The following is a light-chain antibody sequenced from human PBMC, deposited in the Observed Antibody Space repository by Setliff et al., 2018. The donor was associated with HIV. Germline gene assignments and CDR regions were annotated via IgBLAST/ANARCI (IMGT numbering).Light chain of an antibody. J-gene: IGLJ1*01. CDR3: CSYAGSSTYV. CDR2: DVS. V-gene: IGLV2-23*02. CDR1: SSDIAAYNL. Sequence: QSALTQPASVSGSPGQSITISCSGTSSDIAAYNLVSWYQQHPGKAPKLMISDVSSRPSGVSNRFSGSKSGSTASLTISGLQAEDEADYYCCSYAGSSTYVFGTGTKVTVL.